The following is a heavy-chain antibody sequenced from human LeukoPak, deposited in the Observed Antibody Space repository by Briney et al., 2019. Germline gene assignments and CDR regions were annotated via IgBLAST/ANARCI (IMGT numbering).Heavy chain of an antibody. CDR1: GGSFSGYY. CDR3: ARAGYSSGWYSYWFDP. D-gene: IGHD6-19*01. J-gene: IGHJ5*02. CDR2: INHSGST. Sequence: SETLSLTCAVYGGSFSGYYWSWIRQPPGKGLEWIGEINHSGSTNYNPSPKSRVTISVDTSKNQFSLKLSSVTAAGTAVYYCARAGYSSGWYSYWFDPWGQGPWSPSPQ. V-gene: IGHV4-34*01.